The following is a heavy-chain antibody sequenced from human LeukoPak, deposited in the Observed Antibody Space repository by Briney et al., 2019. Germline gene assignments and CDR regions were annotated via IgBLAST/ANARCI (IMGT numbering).Heavy chain of an antibody. CDR1: GFTFSSYA. CDR3: AKDMDIASTDDAFDI. Sequence: GGSLRLSCAASGFTFSSYAMSWVRQAPGKGLGWVSAISGSGGSTYYADSVKGRFTISRDNSKNTLYLQMNSLRAEDKAVYYCAKDMDIASTDDAFDIWGQGTMVTVSS. V-gene: IGHV3-23*01. CDR2: ISGSGGST. J-gene: IGHJ3*02. D-gene: IGHD5/OR15-5a*01.